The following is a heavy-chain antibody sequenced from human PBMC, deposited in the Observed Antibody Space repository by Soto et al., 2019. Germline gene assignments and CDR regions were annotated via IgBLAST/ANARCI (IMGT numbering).Heavy chain of an antibody. CDR1: GFTFSSYG. CDR3: APRGGIAAAGTTGRDAFDI. CDR2: ISYDGSNK. Sequence: SLRLSCAASGFTFSSYGMHWVRQAPGKGLEWVAVISYDGSNKYYADSVKGRFTISRDNSKNTLYLQMNSLRAEDTAVYYCAPRGGIAAAGTTGRDAFDIWGQGTMVTVSS. V-gene: IGHV3-30*03. D-gene: IGHD6-13*01. J-gene: IGHJ3*02.